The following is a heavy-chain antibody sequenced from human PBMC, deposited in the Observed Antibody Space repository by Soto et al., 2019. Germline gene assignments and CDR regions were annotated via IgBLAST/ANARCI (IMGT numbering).Heavy chain of an antibody. V-gene: IGHV1-69*13. J-gene: IGHJ3*02. CDR3: ARDANGRGAFDI. CDR2: IIPIFGTA. CDR1: GGTFSSYA. Sequence: SVKVSCKASGGTFSSYAISWVRQAPGQGLEWMGGIIPIFGTANYAQKFQGRVTITADESTSTAYMELSSLRSEDTAVYYCARDANGRGAFDIWGQGTMVTVSS. D-gene: IGHD1-1*01.